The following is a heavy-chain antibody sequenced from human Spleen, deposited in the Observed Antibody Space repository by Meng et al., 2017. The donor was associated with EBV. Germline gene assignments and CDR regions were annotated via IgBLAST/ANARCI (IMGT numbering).Heavy chain of an antibody. D-gene: IGHD6-19*01. CDR1: GGSISSSNW. V-gene: IGHV4-4*02. J-gene: IGHJ4*02. Sequence: QGPLQGSGQGRVKPSGPLPLPWPGSGGSISSSNWWTWVRQPPGKGLEWIGEVFHRGSTNYNPSLKSRVTISIDKSKNQFSLNLTSVAATDTAVYYCARKSEGQWLAHFDYWGQGTLVTVSS. CDR2: VFHRGST. CDR3: ARKSEGQWLAHFDY.